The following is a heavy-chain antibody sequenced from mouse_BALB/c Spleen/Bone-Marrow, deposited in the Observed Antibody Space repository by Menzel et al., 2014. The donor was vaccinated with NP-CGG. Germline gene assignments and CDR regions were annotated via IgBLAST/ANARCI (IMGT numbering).Heavy chain of an antibody. Sequence: EVQLQQSGGGLVKPGGSLKLSCAASGFTFSSYSMSWVRQTPEKRLEWVATISSGGHYTYYPDSVKGRFTISRDNAKDTLYLQMRSLKSEDTAMYYCSKDGGYDYSYYFDYRGQGTTLTVSS. CDR3: SKDGGYDYSYYFDY. D-gene: IGHD2-4*01. CDR1: GFTFSSYS. CDR2: ISSGGHYT. V-gene: IGHV5-6-4*01. J-gene: IGHJ2*01.